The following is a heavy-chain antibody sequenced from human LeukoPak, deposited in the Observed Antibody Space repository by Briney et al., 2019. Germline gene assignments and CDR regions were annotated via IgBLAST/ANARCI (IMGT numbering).Heavy chain of an antibody. Sequence: GGSLRLTCVASGFTFNNVWMCWVRPAPGEGLEWVGRIKSKTDGGTTDYAAPVKGRFSISRDDSKNTLYLQMNSLKIEDTAVYYCSAPWGNAGYWGQGTLVTVSS. D-gene: IGHD3-16*01. V-gene: IGHV3-15*01. CDR3: SAPWGNAGY. CDR2: IKSKTDGGTT. J-gene: IGHJ4*02. CDR1: GFTFNNVW.